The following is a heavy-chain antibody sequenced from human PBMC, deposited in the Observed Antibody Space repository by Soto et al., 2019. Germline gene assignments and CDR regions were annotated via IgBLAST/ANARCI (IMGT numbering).Heavy chain of an antibody. J-gene: IGHJ6*03. Sequence: QVQLQESGPGLVKPSETLSLTCTVSGGSISSYYWSWIRQPPGKGLEWIGYIYYSGSTNYNPSLKSRVTISVDTSKNQFSLKLSSVTAADTAVYYCARGVAAAGPYYYYYMDVWGKGTTVTVSS. CDR1: GGSISSYY. D-gene: IGHD6-13*01. V-gene: IGHV4-59*12. CDR3: ARGVAAAGPYYYYYMDV. CDR2: IYYSGST.